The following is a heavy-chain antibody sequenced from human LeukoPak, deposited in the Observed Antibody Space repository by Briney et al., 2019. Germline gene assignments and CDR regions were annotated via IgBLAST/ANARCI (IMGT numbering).Heavy chain of an antibody. CDR3: VKVDA. V-gene: IGHV3-30*02. CDR2: IRNDGTKK. Sequence: GGSLRLSCAASGFTFSTSGMHWVRQSPGKGLDWVAFIRNDGTKKNSADSVKGRFTISRDNSKNTLYLQMDSPSAEDTAVYYCVKVDAWGQGTLVTVSS. J-gene: IGHJ4*02. D-gene: IGHD2-8*01. CDR1: GFTFSTSG.